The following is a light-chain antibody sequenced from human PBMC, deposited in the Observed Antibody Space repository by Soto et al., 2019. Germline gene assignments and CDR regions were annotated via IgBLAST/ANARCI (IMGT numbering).Light chain of an antibody. CDR1: SSDVGGYNY. CDR3: SSYTSSSTVV. V-gene: IGLV2-14*01. CDR2: DVD. J-gene: IGLJ2*01. Sequence: SALTQPASVSGSPGQSITISCTGTSSDVGGYNYVSWYQQHPGKAPKLMIYDVDNRPSGVSNRFSGSRSGNTASLTISGLQAYDEADYYCSSYTSSSTVVFGGGTKLTVL.